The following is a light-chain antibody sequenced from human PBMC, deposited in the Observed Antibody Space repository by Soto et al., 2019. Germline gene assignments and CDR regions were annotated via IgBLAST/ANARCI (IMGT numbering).Light chain of an antibody. J-gene: IGKJ1*01. CDR1: QTVSSN. CDR2: GTS. V-gene: IGKV3-15*01. CDR3: HQYNFWPS. Sequence: EIVMTQSPATLSASPGERVTLSCRASQTVSSNLAWYQQKPGQSPRLLISGTSTRATGIPARFSGSGSGTEFTLTISSLQSEDFAVYYCHQYNFWPSFGQGTKVDIK.